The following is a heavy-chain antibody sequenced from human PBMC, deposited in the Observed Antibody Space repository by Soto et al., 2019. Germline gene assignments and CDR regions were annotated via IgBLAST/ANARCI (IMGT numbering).Heavy chain of an antibody. J-gene: IGHJ4*02. CDR1: GFTFSSYA. CDR2: ISGSGGST. Sequence: EVQLLESGGGLVQHGGSLRLSCAASGFTFSSYAMSWVRQAPGKGLEWVSAISGSGGSTYYADSVKGRFTISRDNSKNTLYLQMNSLRAEDTAVYYCAKDRTSGYFTFDYWGQGTLVTVSS. V-gene: IGHV3-23*01. CDR3: AKDRTSGYFTFDY. D-gene: IGHD3-3*01.